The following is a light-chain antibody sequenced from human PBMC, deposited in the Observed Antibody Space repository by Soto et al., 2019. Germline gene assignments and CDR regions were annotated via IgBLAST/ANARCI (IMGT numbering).Light chain of an antibody. Sequence: DIQMTQSPSSLSASVGDRVTITCRASQGISNSLAWYHQKPGKVPKLLIYAASTLQSGVPSRFSGSGYGTDFTLTISSLQPEDVATYYCQKYDSAPYTFGQGTKLEIK. V-gene: IGKV1-27*01. CDR2: AAS. CDR1: QGISNS. CDR3: QKYDSAPYT. J-gene: IGKJ2*01.